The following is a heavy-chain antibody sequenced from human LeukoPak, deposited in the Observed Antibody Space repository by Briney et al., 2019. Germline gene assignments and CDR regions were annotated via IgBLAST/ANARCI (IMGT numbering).Heavy chain of an antibody. CDR3: AREGIAVAGTAPLDY. CDR2: ISGRDGGT. CDR1: GYTFINYA. V-gene: IGHV1-18*01. J-gene: IGHJ4*02. D-gene: IGHD6-19*01. Sequence: ASVRVSCKASGYTFINYAISWVRQAPGQGLEWMGWISGRDGGTSYPQKFQGRVTITADESTSTAYMELSSLRSEDTAVYYCAREGIAVAGTAPLDYWGQGTLVTVSS.